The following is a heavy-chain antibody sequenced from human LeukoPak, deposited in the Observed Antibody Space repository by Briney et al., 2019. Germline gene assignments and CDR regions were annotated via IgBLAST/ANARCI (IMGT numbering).Heavy chain of an antibody. D-gene: IGHD2-15*01. Sequence: PGGPLRLSCAASGFPLPSHGMNWVRQAPAKGLEGVAVISDDGRTEYYADSVKGRFTISRDNSKNTVSLQMNSLRDDDTAVFYCTKEGETGSRYNFDYWGQGTLVTVSS. CDR1: GFPLPSHG. V-gene: IGHV3-30*18. CDR2: ISDDGRTE. CDR3: TKEGETGSRYNFDY. J-gene: IGHJ4*02.